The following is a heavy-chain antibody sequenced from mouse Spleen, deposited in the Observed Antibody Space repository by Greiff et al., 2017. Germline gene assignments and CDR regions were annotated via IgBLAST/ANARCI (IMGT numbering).Heavy chain of an antibody. Sequence: EVKVVESGGGLVKPGGSLKLSCAASGFTFSSYAMSWVRQTPEKRLEWVATISSGGSYTYYPDSVKGRFTISRDNAKTTLYLQMSSLRSEDTAMYYCARTGDVAAYYAMDYWGQGTSVTVSS. V-gene: IGHV5-9-1*01. D-gene: IGHD3-1*01. CDR2: ISSGGSYT. CDR1: GFTFSSYA. CDR3: ARTGDVAAYYAMDY. J-gene: IGHJ4*01.